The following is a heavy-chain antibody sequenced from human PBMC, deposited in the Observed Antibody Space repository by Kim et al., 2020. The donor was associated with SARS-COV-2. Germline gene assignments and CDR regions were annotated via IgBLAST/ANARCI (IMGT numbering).Heavy chain of an antibody. V-gene: IGHV1-69*01. D-gene: IGHD2-2*01. J-gene: IGHJ4*02. CDR3: ARVRSSSHYLSY. Sequence: NYAQKFQGRVTITADESTSTAYMELSSLRSEDTAVYYCARVRSSSHYLSYWGQGTLVTVSS.